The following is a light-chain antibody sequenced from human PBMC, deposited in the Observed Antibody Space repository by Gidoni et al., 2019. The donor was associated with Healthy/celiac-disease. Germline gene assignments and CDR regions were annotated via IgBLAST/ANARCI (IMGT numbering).Light chain of an antibody. CDR1: SPNIGNNY. V-gene: IGLV1-51*01. CDR2: DNN. CDR3: GTWDSSLSAPNWV. J-gene: IGLJ3*02. Sequence: QSVFTQPPSVSASPGQKVTISCSGSSPNIGNNYVSCYQQLPGTAPKLLIYDNNKRPPGIPDRFSGSKSGTSATLGITGLQTGDEADYYCGTWDSSLSAPNWVFGGGTKLTVL.